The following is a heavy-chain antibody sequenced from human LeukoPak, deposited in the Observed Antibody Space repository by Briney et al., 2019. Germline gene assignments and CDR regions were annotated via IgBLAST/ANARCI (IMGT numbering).Heavy chain of an antibody. CDR1: GGTFSSYA. J-gene: IGHJ2*01. CDR2: IIPIFGTA. D-gene: IGHD6-19*01. V-gene: IGHV1-69*05. CDR3: ARLEMWGAVAGQGSNWYFDL. Sequence: SVKVSCKASGGTFSSYAISWVRQAPGQGLEWMGRIIPIFGTANYAQKFQGRVTITTDESTSTAYMELSSLRSEDTAMYYCARLEMWGAVAGQGSNWYFDLWGRGTLVTVSS.